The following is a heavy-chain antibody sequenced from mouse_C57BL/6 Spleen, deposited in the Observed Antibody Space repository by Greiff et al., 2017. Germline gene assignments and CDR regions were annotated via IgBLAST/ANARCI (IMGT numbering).Heavy chain of an antibody. CDR1: GYTFTSYW. D-gene: IGHD1-1*01. CDR2: IHPNSCST. J-gene: IGHJ2*01. CDR3: ARGSPYGGNNYDYFDY. V-gene: IGHV1-64*01. Sequence: QVQLQQSGAELVKPGASVKLSCKASGYTFTSYWLHWVQQRPGQVLEWIGMIHPNSCSTNYTTKFKSKATLTVDKSSSTAYMQLSSLTSEDSAVYYWARGSPYGGNNYDYFDYWGQGTTLTVAS.